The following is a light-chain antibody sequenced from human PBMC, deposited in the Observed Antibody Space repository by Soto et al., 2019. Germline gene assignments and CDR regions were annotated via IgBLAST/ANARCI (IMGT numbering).Light chain of an antibody. Sequence: QDVVTQPPSVSGAPGQRVTISCTGGSSNIGAGYDVHWYQQLPGTAPKLLIYGNSNRPSGVPDRFSGSKSGTSASLAITGLQAEDEADYYRQSYDSSLSVVFGGGTKLTVL. CDR2: GNS. V-gene: IGLV1-40*01. J-gene: IGLJ2*01. CDR1: SSNIGAGYD. CDR3: QSYDSSLSVV.